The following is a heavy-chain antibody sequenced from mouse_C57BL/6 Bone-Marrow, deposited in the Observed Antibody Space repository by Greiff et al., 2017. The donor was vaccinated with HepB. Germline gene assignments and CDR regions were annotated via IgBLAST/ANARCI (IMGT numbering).Heavy chain of an antibody. Sequence: QVHVKQSGAELVRPGTSVKMSCKASGYTFTNYWIGWAKQRPGHGLEWIGDIYPGGGYTNYNEKFKGKATLTADKSSSTAYMQFSSLTSEDSAIYYCARGDYGLDYWGQGTTLTVSS. J-gene: IGHJ2*01. CDR2: IYPGGGYT. D-gene: IGHD2-4*01. CDR1: GYTFTNYW. CDR3: ARGDYGLDY. V-gene: IGHV1-63*01.